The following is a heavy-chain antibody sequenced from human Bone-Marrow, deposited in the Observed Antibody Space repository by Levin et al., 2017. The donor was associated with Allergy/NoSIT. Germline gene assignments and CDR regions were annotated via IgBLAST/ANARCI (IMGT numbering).Heavy chain of an antibody. J-gene: IGHJ6*02. CDR2: INWNSGNR. D-gene: IGHD4-17*01. CDR3: AKAHGDYRRGFPGMDV. Sequence: PGGSLRLSCAASGFRFDDYAMYWVRQVPGKGLEWVSGINWNSGNRDYADSVKGRFTISRDNTKGSLYLEMNSLRPEDTGLYYCAKAHGDYRRGFPGMDVWGQGTT. V-gene: IGHV3-9*01. CDR1: GFRFDDYA.